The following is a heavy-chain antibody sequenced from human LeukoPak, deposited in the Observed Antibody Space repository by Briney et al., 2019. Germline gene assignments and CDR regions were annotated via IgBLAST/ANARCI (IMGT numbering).Heavy chain of an antibody. CDR2: ISYDGSNK. V-gene: IGHV3-30-3*01. Sequence: PGGSLRLSCAASGFTFSSYAMHWVRQAPGKGLEWVAVISYDGSNKYYADSVKGRFTISRDNSKNTLYLQMNSLRAEDTAVYYCANWGYYDSSGYYSWYYYYYGMDVWGQGTTVTVSS. D-gene: IGHD3-22*01. CDR1: GFTFSSYA. CDR3: ANWGYYDSSGYYSWYYYYYGMDV. J-gene: IGHJ6*02.